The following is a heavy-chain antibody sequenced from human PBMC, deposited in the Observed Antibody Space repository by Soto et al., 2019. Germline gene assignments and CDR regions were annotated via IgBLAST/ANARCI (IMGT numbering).Heavy chain of an antibody. CDR3: ARANYDFWSGYSGLATNYYYMDV. D-gene: IGHD3-3*01. CDR2: ISAYNGNT. J-gene: IGHJ6*03. V-gene: IGHV1-18*01. CDR1: GYTFTSYG. Sequence: ASVKVSCKASGYTFTSYGISWVQQAPGQGLEWMGWISAYNGNTNYAQKLQGRVTMTTDTSTSTAYMELRSLRSDDTAVYYCARANYDFWSGYSGLATNYYYMDVWGKGTTVTVSS.